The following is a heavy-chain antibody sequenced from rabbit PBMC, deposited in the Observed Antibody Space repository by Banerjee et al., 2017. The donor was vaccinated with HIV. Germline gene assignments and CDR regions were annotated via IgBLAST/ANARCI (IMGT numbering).Heavy chain of an antibody. CDR1: GFSFSNKYV. Sequence: QEQLEESGGDLVKPEGSLTITCTASGFSFSNKYVMCWVRQAPGKGLEWIGCINSSSRNVVYASWATGRFTISKTSSTVDLKMTSLTAADTATYFCARDLAGVIGWNFSLWGQGTLVTVS. J-gene: IGHJ4*01. D-gene: IGHD4-1*01. CDR2: INSSSRNV. V-gene: IGHV1S45*01. CDR3: ARDLAGVIGWNFSL.